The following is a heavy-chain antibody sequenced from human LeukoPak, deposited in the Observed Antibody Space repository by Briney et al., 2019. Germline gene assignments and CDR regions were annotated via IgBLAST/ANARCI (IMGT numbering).Heavy chain of an antibody. CDR3: ARDGMTTVTTWGY. J-gene: IGHJ4*02. CDR2: ISAYNGNT. V-gene: IGHV1-18*01. Sequence: ASVKVSCKASGYTFTSYGISWVRRAPGQGLEWMGWISAYNGNTNYAQKLQGRVTKATDTSTSTAYMEPRSLRSDDTAVYYCARDGMTTVTTWGYWGQGTLVTVSS. D-gene: IGHD4-17*01. CDR1: GYTFTSYG.